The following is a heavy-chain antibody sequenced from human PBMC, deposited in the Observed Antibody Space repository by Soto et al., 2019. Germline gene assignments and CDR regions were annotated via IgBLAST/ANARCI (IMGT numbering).Heavy chain of an antibody. V-gene: IGHV3-23*01. D-gene: IGHD3-9*01. Sequence: PGGSLRLSCTASGFTFSSYGMGWVRQAPGKGLQWVSTIRGDGGQTHYTDSVKGRFSISRDNSKNTVYLQMDSLRAEDTAMYFCARDVGIDSDDFFDYWGQGTRVTFSS. CDR2: IRGDGGQT. J-gene: IGHJ4*02. CDR3: ARDVGIDSDDFFDY. CDR1: GFTFSSYG.